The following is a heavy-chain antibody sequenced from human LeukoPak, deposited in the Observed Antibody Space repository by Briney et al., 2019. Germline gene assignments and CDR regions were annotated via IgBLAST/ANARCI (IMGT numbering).Heavy chain of an antibody. CDR2: IYYSGTT. D-gene: IGHD6-19*01. Sequence: SETLSLTCTVSGGSISSYYWTWIRQPPGKGLEWIGYIYYSGTTNYNPSLKSRVTMSVDTSKNQFSLKLSSVTAADTAVYYCARRLRITVAGTTSRGYYFDYWGQGTPLTVSS. J-gene: IGHJ4*02. V-gene: IGHV4-59*08. CDR3: ARRLRITVAGTTSRGYYFDY. CDR1: GGSISSYY.